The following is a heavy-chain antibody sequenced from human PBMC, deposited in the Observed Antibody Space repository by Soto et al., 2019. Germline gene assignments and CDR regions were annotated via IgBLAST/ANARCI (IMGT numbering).Heavy chain of an antibody. V-gene: IGHV1-2*02. J-gene: IGHJ6*02. Sequence: QVQLVQSGAEVKTLGASVKVSCKASGYTFSGYYIHWVRQAPGQGLEWMGWINPKSGDTNYAQKCHGAVTMTWDTSSNTAYLELTSRRSDDTAVYYCATDLIRRNLLFLSHYGLDVWGQGTKVTVSS. CDR1: GYTFSGYY. CDR3: ATDLIRRNLLFLSHYGLDV. D-gene: IGHD1-1*01. CDR2: INPKSGDT.